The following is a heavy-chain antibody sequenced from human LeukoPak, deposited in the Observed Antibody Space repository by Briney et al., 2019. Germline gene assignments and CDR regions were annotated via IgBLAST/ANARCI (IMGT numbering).Heavy chain of an antibody. CDR1: GYTFTYYY. CDR2: INPNTGTT. J-gene: IGHJ3*02. D-gene: IGHD3-22*01. CDR3: ARVSSSGGYYSYDTFNI. V-gene: IGHV1-2*06. Sequence: ASVKVSCKASGYTFTYYYMHWVRHAPGQGLEWMGRINPNTGTTNYAQKFQGRITITRDTSVNTAYMELSSLRSDDTAVYYCARVSSSGGYYSYDTFNIWGQGTMVTVSS.